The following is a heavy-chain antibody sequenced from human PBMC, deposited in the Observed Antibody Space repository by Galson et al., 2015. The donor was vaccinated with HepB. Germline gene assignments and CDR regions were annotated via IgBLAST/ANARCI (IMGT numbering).Heavy chain of an antibody. CDR2: ISVSSTFT. J-gene: IGHJ3*02. V-gene: IGHV3-21*01. CDR3: ARDKDVSIRAFDI. CDR1: GFTFSTYN. Sequence: SLRLSCAASGFTFSTYNMNWVRQAPGKGLKWVSFISVSSTFTKYAESLEGRFTISRDDAKNSLYLQVNSLRAEDTAIYYCARDKDVSIRAFDIWGQGTMVTVSS. D-gene: IGHD2-21*01.